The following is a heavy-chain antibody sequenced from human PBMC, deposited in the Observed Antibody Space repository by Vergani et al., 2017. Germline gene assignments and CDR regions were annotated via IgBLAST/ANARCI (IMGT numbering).Heavy chain of an antibody. CDR3: AKGDYGVPGGYFDY. CDR1: GDSVSSNSAA. D-gene: IGHD4-17*01. CDR2: TYYRSKWYN. Sequence: QVQLQQSGPGLVKPSQTLSLTCAISGDSVSSNSAAWNWIRQSPSRGLEWLGRTYYRSKWYNDYAVSVKSRITINPDTSKNQFSLQLSSVTAADTAVYYCAKGDYGVPGGYFDYWGQGTLVTVSS. V-gene: IGHV6-1*01. J-gene: IGHJ4*02.